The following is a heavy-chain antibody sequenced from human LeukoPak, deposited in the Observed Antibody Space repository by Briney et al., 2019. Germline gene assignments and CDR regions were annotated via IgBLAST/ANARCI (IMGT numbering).Heavy chain of an antibody. CDR1: GGSISSYY. CDR2: IYYSGST. V-gene: IGHV4-59*01. CDR3: ARARTGVDV. D-gene: IGHD1-14*01. Sequence: SVTLSLTCTVSGGSISSYYWSWIRQPPGKGLEWIGYIYYSGSTNYNPSLKSRVTISVDTSKNQFSLKLSSVTAADTAVYYCARARTGVDVWGQGTTVTVSS. J-gene: IGHJ6*02.